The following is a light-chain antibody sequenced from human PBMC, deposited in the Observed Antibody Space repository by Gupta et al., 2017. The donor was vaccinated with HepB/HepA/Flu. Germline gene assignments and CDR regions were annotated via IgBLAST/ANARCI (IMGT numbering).Light chain of an antibody. J-gene: IGKJ1*01. CDR2: QAS. CDR1: QSINIY. CDR3: QQYGDYPWT. Sequence: DIQMTQSPSTLSASVGDRISITCRASQSINIYLAWYQQQPGKAPRLLMSQASNLKSGVPSRFAGSGFGTEFSLTISGLQPSDVATYYCQQYGDYPWTFGQGTRVEI. V-gene: IGKV1-5*03.